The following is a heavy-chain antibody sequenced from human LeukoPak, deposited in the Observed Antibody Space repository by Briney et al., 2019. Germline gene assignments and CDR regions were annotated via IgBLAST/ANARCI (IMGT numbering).Heavy chain of an antibody. CDR1: GGSFSGYY. V-gene: IGHV4-34*01. Sequence: PSETLSLTCAVYGGSFSGYYWRWIRQPPGKGLEWIGEINHSGSTNYNPSLKSRVIISVDTSKKQFSLKLSSVTGADTAVYYCATGASCGGGSCYSDAFDIWGQGTMVTVSS. D-gene: IGHD2-15*01. CDR3: ATGASCGGGSCYSDAFDI. CDR2: INHSGST. J-gene: IGHJ3*02.